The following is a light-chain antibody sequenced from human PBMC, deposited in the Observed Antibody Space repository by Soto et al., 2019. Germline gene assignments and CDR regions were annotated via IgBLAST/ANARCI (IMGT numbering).Light chain of an antibody. CDR3: SSYTSSSTLDV. V-gene: IGLV2-14*01. CDR2: EVS. Sequence: QSALTQPASLSGSPGQSITITCTGTSSDGGGYNYVSWYQQHPGKAPKLMIYEVSNRPSGVSNRFSGSKSGNTASLTISGLQAEDEADYYCSSYTSSSTLDVFGTGTKVTVL. J-gene: IGLJ1*01. CDR1: SSDGGGYNY.